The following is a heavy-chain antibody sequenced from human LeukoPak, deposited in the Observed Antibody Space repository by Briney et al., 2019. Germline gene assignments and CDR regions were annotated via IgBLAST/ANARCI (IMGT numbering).Heavy chain of an antibody. D-gene: IGHD3-3*01. V-gene: IGHV4-34*01. CDR1: GGSFSGYY. Sequence: PSETPSLTCAVYGGSFSGYYWSWIRQPPGKGLEWIGEINHRGSTNYNPSLKSRVTISVDTSKNQFSLKLSSVTAADTAVYYCARARRDDFWSGNYGMDVWGQGTTVTVSS. J-gene: IGHJ6*02. CDR3: ARARRDDFWSGNYGMDV. CDR2: INHRGST.